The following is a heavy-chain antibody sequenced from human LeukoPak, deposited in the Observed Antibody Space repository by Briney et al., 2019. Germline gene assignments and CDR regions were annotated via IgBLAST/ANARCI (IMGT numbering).Heavy chain of an antibody. V-gene: IGHV1-69*06. Sequence: ASVKVPCKASGGTFSRYSISWVRQAPGQGLEWMGEIIPMFGTTDYAQKFQGRVTITADKFTSTAYMQLSSLRSEDTAVYYCSKSHHYDSRIFDYWGQGTLVTVSS. CDR1: GGTFSRYS. CDR2: IIPMFGTT. CDR3: SKSHHYDSRIFDY. J-gene: IGHJ4*02. D-gene: IGHD3-10*01.